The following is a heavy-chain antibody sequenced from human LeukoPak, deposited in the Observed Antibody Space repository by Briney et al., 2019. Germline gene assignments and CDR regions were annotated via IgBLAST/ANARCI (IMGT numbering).Heavy chain of an antibody. J-gene: IGHJ6*02. Sequence: ASVKVSCKASGYTFTSYDINWVRQATGQGLEWMGWVNPNSGNTGYAQKFQGRVTMTRNTSISTAYMELSSLRSEDTAVYYCARGIAAAGTSYYYYGMDVWGQGTTVTVSS. CDR3: ARGIAAAGTSYYYYGMDV. CDR2: VNPNSGNT. D-gene: IGHD6-13*01. V-gene: IGHV1-8*01. CDR1: GYTFTSYD.